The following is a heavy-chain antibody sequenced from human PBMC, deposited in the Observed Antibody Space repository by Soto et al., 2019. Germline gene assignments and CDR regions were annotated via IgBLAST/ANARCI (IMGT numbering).Heavy chain of an antibody. V-gene: IGHV3-15*07. D-gene: IGHD2-21*02. J-gene: IGHJ6*02. Sequence: GGSLRLSCAASGLTLSNAWMNWVREAPGKGLEWVGRIKTKTEGGTTDYAAPVKGRFTISRDDSKNTRYLQMNSLKTEDTAVYYCTLYQVVTSDYAMDFSSQGTTVPVSS. CDR3: TLYQVVTSDYAMDF. CDR1: GLTLSNAW. CDR2: IKTKTEGGTT.